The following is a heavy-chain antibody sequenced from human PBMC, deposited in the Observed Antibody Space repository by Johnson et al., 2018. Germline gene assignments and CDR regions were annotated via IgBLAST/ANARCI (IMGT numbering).Heavy chain of an antibody. V-gene: IGHV1-8*01. Sequence: VELVESGAEVKKPGASVKVSCKTSGYTFTTYDITWVRQATGQGLEWMGWMNPDSDDTGYAQKFQGRVTMTRNTSISTVYMERSRLRSEGTAVYSCARGPKCSTSWACDYCYYMDVWGKGTTVTVSS. CDR2: MNPDSDDT. D-gene: IGHD2-2*01. CDR1: GYTFTTYD. J-gene: IGHJ6*03. CDR3: ARGPKCSTSWACDYCYYMDV.